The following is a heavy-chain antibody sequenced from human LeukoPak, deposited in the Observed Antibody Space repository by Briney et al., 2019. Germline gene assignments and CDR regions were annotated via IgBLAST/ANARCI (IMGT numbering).Heavy chain of an antibody. J-gene: IGHJ4*02. CDR1: GGTFSSYA. D-gene: IGHD5-12*01. V-gene: IGHV1-2*02. Sequence: GASVKVSCKASGGTFSSYAITWERQAPGQGLEWMGRINPNSGGTNYAQKFQGRVTMTRDTSISTAYMELSRLRSDDTAVYYCASGTLQRGYSGYGGEYYFDYWGQGTLVTVSS. CDR2: INPNSGGT. CDR3: ASGTLQRGYSGYGGEYYFDY.